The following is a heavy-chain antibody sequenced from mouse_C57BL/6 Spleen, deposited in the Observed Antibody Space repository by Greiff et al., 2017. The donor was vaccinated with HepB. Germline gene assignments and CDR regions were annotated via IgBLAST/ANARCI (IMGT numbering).Heavy chain of an antibody. CDR3: ARARHYDYDDWYFDV. D-gene: IGHD2-4*01. V-gene: IGHV1-55*01. J-gene: IGHJ1*03. CDR2: IYPGSGST. CDR1: GYTFTSYW. Sequence: QVQLKQPGAELVKPGASVKMSCKASGYTFTSYWITWVKQRPGQGLEWIGDIYPGSGSTNYNEKFKSKATLTVDTSSSTAYMQLSSLTSEDSAVYYCARARHYDYDDWYFDVWGTGTTVTVSS.